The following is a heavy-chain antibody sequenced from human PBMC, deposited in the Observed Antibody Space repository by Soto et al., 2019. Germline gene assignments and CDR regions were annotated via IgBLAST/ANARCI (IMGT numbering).Heavy chain of an antibody. CDR2: ISSSGSTI. V-gene: IGHV3-48*03. CDR3: ARVTTSYNWFDP. Sequence: GGSLRLSCAASGFTFSSYEMNWVRQAPGKGLEWVSYISSSGSTIYYADSVKGRFTISRDNAKNSLYLQMNSLRAEDTAVYYCARVTTSYNWFDPWGQGTPVTVSS. J-gene: IGHJ5*02. D-gene: IGHD4-17*01. CDR1: GFTFSSYE.